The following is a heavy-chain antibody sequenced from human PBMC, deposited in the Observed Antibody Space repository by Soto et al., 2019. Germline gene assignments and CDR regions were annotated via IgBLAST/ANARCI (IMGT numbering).Heavy chain of an antibody. J-gene: IGHJ6*02. Sequence: SVKVSCKASGGTFSSYAISWVRQAPGQGLEWMGGIIPIFGTANYAQKFQGRVTITADESTGTAYMELSSLRSEDTAVYYCAVSLNIVVVPAAVPVRYGMDVWGQGTTVTVSS. CDR2: IIPIFGTA. D-gene: IGHD2-2*02. CDR3: AVSLNIVVVPAAVPVRYGMDV. V-gene: IGHV1-69*13. CDR1: GGTFSSYA.